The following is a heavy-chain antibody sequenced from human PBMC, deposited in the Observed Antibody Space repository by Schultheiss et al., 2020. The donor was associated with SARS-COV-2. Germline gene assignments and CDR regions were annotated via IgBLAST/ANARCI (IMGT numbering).Heavy chain of an antibody. J-gene: IGHJ6*02. CDR2: IGTAGDT. CDR3: ANLFWSGYTIYYYYGMDV. Sequence: GGSLRLSCAASGFTFSSYDMHWVRQATGKGLEWVSAIGTAGDTYYPGSVKGRFTISRENAKNSLYLQMNSLRAGDTAVYYCANLFWSGYTIYYYYGMDVWGQGTTVTVSS. V-gene: IGHV3-13*01. D-gene: IGHD3-3*01. CDR1: GFTFSSYD.